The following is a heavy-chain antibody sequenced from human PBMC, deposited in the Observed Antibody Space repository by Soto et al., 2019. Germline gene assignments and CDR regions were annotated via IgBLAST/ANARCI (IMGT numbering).Heavy chain of an antibody. CDR2: FDPEDGET. D-gene: IGHD4-17*01. Sequence: ASVKVSCKVSGYTLTELSMHWVRQAPGKGLEWMGGFDPEDGETIYAQKFQGRVTMTEDTSTDTAYMELSSLRSEDTAVYYCATARTTVTTPHAQGFDPWVQGTLVTVSS. V-gene: IGHV1-24*01. CDR1: GYTLTELS. J-gene: IGHJ5*02. CDR3: ATARTTVTTPHAQGFDP.